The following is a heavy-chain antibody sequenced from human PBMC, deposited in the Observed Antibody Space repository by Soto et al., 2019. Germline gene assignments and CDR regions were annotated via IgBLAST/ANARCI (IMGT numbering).Heavy chain of an antibody. CDR3: ARVDLRRSSLFWFDP. CDR1: GDSVSSNSAA. CDR2: TYYRSKWYD. D-gene: IGHD6-6*01. V-gene: IGHV6-1*01. Sequence: QVQLQQSGPGLVMPSQTLSLTCVISGDSVSSNSAAWNWIRQSPSRGLEWLGRTYYRSKWYDDYAVSVRSRITINPDTAKNQCSLQLNSVTPEDTAVYYCARVDLRRSSLFWFDPWGQGTLVTVSS. J-gene: IGHJ5*02.